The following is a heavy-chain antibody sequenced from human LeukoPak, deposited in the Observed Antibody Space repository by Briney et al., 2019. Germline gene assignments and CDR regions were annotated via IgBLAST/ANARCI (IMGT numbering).Heavy chain of an antibody. CDR1: GYTFTSYD. V-gene: IGHV1-8*01. CDR3: ARGANMDTAMVY. Sequence: ASVKVSCKASGYTFTSYDINWVRQATGQGLEWMGWMSPNSGNTGYAQKFQGRVTMTRNTSISTAYMELSSLRSEDTAVYYCARGANMDTAMVYWGQGTLVTVSS. D-gene: IGHD5-18*01. CDR2: MSPNSGNT. J-gene: IGHJ4*02.